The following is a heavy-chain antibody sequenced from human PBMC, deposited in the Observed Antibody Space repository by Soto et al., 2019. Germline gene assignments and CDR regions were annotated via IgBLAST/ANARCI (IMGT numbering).Heavy chain of an antibody. J-gene: IGHJ5*02. Sequence: GSLRLSCAASGFTFSSYAMSWVRQAPGKGLEWIGYIYYSGSTNYNPSLKSRVTISVDTSKNQFSLKLSSVTAADTAVYYCAREGDGYIKMSWGQGTLVTVSS. CDR3: AREGDGYIKMS. D-gene: IGHD5-12*01. CDR1: GFTFSSYA. V-gene: IGHV4-59*01. CDR2: IYYSGST.